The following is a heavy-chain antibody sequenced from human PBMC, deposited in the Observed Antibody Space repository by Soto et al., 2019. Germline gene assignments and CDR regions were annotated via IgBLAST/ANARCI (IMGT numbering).Heavy chain of an antibody. Sequence: QVQLVQSGADVKKPGSSVKVSCKTSGGSFGSSAISWVRQAPAQGLEWMGEIIPVFDKANYAQNFQGRLTITADELTGTVFMELGSLRSEGTAVSFCARLRRDWGDAFDLWGLGTFVTVSS. V-gene: IGHV1-69*01. J-gene: IGHJ3*01. D-gene: IGHD3-16*01. CDR2: IIPVFDKA. CDR3: ARLRRDWGDAFDL. CDR1: GGSFGSSA.